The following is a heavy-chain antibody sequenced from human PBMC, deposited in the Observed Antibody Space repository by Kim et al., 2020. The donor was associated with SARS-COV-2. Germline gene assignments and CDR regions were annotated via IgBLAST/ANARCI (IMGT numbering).Heavy chain of an antibody. J-gene: IGHJ4*02. V-gene: IGHV3-74*01. Sequence: GGSLRLSCAASGFTFSSYWMNWVRQAPGKGLVWVSRINSDGSSTDYADSVKGRFTISRDNAKNTLYLQMNSLRAEDTAVYYCARPYSSGWYLIDYWGQGTLVTVSS. CDR1: GFTFSSYW. CDR2: INSDGSST. CDR3: ARPYSSGWYLIDY. D-gene: IGHD6-19*01.